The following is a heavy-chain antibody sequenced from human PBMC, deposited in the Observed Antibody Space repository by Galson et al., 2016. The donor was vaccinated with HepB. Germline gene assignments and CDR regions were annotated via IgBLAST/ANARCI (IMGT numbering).Heavy chain of an antibody. Sequence: SETLSPTCTVSDASISSSSFSWGWVRQPPGKGLEWIGTVYRWQTYHNPSLAGRVPISVGMSTDLFCLWLTSLTAADTAVYYCARAGLGSKASFDNWGQGTLVAVSS. V-gene: IGHV4-39*01. CDR1: DASISSSSFS. J-gene: IGHJ4*02. CDR3: ARAGLGSKASFDN. D-gene: IGHD1-26*01. CDR2: VYRWQT.